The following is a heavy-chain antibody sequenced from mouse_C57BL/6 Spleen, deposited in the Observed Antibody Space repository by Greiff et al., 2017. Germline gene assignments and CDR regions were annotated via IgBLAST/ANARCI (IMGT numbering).Heavy chain of an antibody. CDR2: FYPGSGSI. J-gene: IGHJ3*01. D-gene: IGHD1-1*01. V-gene: IGHV1-62-2*01. CDR3: ERHEDALYYDGSSVLAY. Sequence: VQLQESGAELVKPGASVKLSCKASGYTFTEYTIHWVKQRSGQGLEWIGWFYPGSGSIKYNEKFKDKATLTADKSSSTVYMELSRLTSEDSAVYFCERHEDALYYDGSSVLAYWGQGTLVTVAA. CDR1: GYTFTEYT.